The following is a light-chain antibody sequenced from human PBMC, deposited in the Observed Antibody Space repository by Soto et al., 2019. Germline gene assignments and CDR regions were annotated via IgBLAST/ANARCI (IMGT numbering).Light chain of an antibody. CDR3: QQRNMWPIT. CDR2: DGY. J-gene: IGKJ5*01. CDR1: QSVSSSY. Sequence: EIVWTQSPGTLSFSPGERATLSFRASQSVSSSYLAWYQQKPGQPPRLLIYDGYYRATDTPPRFSGSGSGTDFTLTISGLEPEDSAVYYCQQRNMWPITFGQGTRLEIK. V-gene: IGKV3D-20*02.